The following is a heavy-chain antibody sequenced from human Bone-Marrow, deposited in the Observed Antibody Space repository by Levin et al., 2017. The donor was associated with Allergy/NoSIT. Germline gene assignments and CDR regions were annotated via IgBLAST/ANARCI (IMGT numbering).Heavy chain of an antibody. V-gene: IGHV4-39*07. Sequence: PGGSLRLSCTVSGDSISNSFYYWGWIRQPPGKGLEWIGTIYYSGNTYYNPSLKSRVTISVDTSKNQFSLKLTSVTAADTAVYFCARARDNKWLDPWGQGTLVTVSS. CDR2: IYYSGNT. CDR3: ARARDNKWLDP. D-gene: IGHD2-15*01. CDR1: GDSISNSFYY. J-gene: IGHJ5*02.